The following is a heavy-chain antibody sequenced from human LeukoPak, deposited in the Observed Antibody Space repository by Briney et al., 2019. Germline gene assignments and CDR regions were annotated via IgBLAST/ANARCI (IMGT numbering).Heavy chain of an antibody. CDR1: GFTFSSYE. V-gene: IGHV3-15*01. J-gene: IGHJ4*02. CDR2: IKSRTDGETT. CDR3: TTDKTFHYGSESYPFDY. Sequence: VGTLRLSCAASGFTFSSYEMNWVRPAPGKGLEWVGRIKSRTDGETTDYAARVKGRFTISRDDSKNTLYLQMNSLQPEDTAVYYCTTDKTFHYGSESYPFDYWGQGTLVTVSS. D-gene: IGHD3-10*01.